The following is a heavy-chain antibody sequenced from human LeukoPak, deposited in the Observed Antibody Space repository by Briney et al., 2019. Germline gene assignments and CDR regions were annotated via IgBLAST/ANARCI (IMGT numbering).Heavy chain of an antibody. Sequence: PGGSLRLSCAASGFTCSVYYMSCTRQAPGKGLEWVSCISSSSTYTNYADSVKGRFTISRDNAKNSLYLQINSLRAEDTAVYYCARETSGNLDYWAQGTLVTVSS. CDR2: ISSSSTYT. CDR3: ARETSGNLDY. J-gene: IGHJ4*02. D-gene: IGHD1-26*01. V-gene: IGHV3-11*06. CDR1: GFTCSVYY.